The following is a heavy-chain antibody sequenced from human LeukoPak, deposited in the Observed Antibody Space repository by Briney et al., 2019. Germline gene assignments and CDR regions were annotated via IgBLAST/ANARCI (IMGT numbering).Heavy chain of an antibody. CDR3: AKDIDCSGGSCYTWGYYGMDV. J-gene: IGHJ6*04. V-gene: IGHV3-30*18. D-gene: IGHD2-15*01. CDR2: ISYDGSNK. CDR1: GFTFSSYG. Sequence: GGSLRLSCAASGFTFSSYGMHGVRQAPGKGREWVAVISYDGSNKYYADSVKGRFTISRDNSKNTLYLQMNSLRAEHTAVYYCAKDIDCSGGSCYTWGYYGMDVWGKGTTVTVSS.